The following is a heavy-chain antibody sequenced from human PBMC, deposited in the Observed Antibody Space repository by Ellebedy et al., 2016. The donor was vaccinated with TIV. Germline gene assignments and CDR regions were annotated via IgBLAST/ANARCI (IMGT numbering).Heavy chain of an antibody. J-gene: IGHJ4*02. CDR1: GFRFSIYD. CDR3: ARALNHGDTVSTAPLDC. D-gene: IGHD5/OR15-5a*01. CDR2: SGSGGDS. Sequence: PGGSLRLSCAASGFRFSIYDMYWVRHAPGRGLEWVAASGSGGDSYFADSVQGRFTISSDNSQNKLYLLMNSLRGDDTAIYYCARALNHGDTVSTAPLDCWGQGTLVTVSS. V-gene: IGHV3-13*01.